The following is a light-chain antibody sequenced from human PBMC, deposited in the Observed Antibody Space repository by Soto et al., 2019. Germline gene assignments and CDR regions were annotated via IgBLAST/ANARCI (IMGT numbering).Light chain of an antibody. Sequence: EIVLTQSPGTLSLSPGQRATLTCRASQTVSSNNLAWYQQKPGQAPRLLIYGASNRARGIPDRFSGSESGTDFTITISRLEPVDFAVFHCQPYGTSPYTFGQGTKLEI. CDR2: GAS. V-gene: IGKV3-20*01. CDR1: QTVSSNN. J-gene: IGKJ2*01. CDR3: QPYGTSPYT.